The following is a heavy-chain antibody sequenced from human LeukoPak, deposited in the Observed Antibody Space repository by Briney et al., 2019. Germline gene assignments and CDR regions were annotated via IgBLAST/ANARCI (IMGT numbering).Heavy chain of an antibody. CDR2: IYYSGST. D-gene: IGHD3-10*01. V-gene: IGHV4-39*07. J-gene: IGHJ5*02. CDR3: ARDGAEYYYGSGSYYKNWFDP. CDR1: GGSISSSSYY. Sequence: SETLSLTCTVSGGSISSSSYYWGWIRQPPGKGLEWIGGIYYSGSTYYNPSLKSRVTISVDTSKNQFSLKLSSVTVADTAVYYCARDGAEYYYGSGSYYKNWFDPWGQGTLVTVSS.